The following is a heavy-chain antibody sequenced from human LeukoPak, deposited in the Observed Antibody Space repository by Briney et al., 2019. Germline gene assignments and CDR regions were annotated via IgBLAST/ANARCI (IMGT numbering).Heavy chain of an antibody. CDR2: IYYSGST. V-gene: IGHV4-39*01. D-gene: IGHD2-8*01. Sequence: SETLSLTCTVSGGSISSSSYSWACMRQPPGKGLEWIGSIYYSGSTYYNPSLKSRVTISVDPSKNQFSLKLSSVTAADTAVHYCARLRGYCSNGVCFNYYMDVWGKGTTVTVSS. J-gene: IGHJ6*03. CDR3: ARLRGYCSNGVCFNYYMDV. CDR1: GGSISSSSYS.